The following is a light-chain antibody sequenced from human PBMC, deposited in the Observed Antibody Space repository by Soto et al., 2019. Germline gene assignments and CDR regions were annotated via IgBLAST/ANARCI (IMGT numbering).Light chain of an antibody. CDR1: SSDVGSYNL. CDR3: CSYAGSSTDVV. Sequence: QSVVTQAPSVSGTPGQRVTISCSGTSSDVGSYNLVSWYQQHPGKAPKLMIYEGSKRPSGVSNRFSGSKSGNTASLTISGLQAEDEADYYCCSYAGSSTDVVFGGGTKLTVL. V-gene: IGLV2-23*01. J-gene: IGLJ2*01. CDR2: EGS.